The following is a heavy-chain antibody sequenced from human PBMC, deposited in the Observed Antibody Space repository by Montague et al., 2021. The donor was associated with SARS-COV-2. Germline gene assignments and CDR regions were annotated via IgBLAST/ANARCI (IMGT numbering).Heavy chain of an antibody. CDR3: ARDGFYYDRSGPSNFDY. Sequence: SETLSLTCTVSVGSISSNNCYWGWIHQPPGKALEWIGSIYYSGSTYYNPSLKSRVTMSVDTSENQFSLKLSSVAAADTAVYYCARDGFYYDRSGPSNFDYWGQGTLVTVSS. J-gene: IGHJ4*02. V-gene: IGHV4-39*07. D-gene: IGHD3-22*01. CDR2: IYYSGST. CDR1: VGSISSNNCY.